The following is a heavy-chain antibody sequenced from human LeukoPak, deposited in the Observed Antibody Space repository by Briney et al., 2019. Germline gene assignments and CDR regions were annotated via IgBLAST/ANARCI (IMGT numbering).Heavy chain of an antibody. CDR2: IIPIFGTA. J-gene: IGHJ6*03. CDR3: ARGVGFNYYYYYMDA. V-gene: IGHV1-69*05. D-gene: IGHD3-16*01. Sequence: SVKVSCKASGGTFSSYAISWVRQAPGQGLEWMGGIIPIFGTANYAQKFQGRVTITTDESTSTAYMELSSLRSEDTAVYYCARGVGFNYYYYYMDAWGKGTTVTVSS. CDR1: GGTFSSYA.